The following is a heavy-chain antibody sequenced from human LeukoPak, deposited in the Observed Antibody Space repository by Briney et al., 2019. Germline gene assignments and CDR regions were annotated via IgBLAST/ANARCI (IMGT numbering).Heavy chain of an antibody. V-gene: IGHV5-51*01. CDR2: INPGDSDT. CDR1: GFSFTSYW. CDR3: ARSALLDY. Sequence: PGESLKISCKASGFSFTSYWIAWVRQMPGKGLEWMGIINPGDSDTRYSPSFQGQVTISADKSISTAYLQWNSLKASDTAMYYCARSALLDYWGQGTLVTVSS. J-gene: IGHJ4*02.